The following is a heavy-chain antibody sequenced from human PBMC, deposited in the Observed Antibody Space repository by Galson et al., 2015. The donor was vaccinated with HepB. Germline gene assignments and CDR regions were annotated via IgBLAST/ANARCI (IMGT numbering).Heavy chain of an antibody. J-gene: IGHJ5*02. CDR3: ARDQGDSGTFHVGWFNP. V-gene: IGHV4-31*03. D-gene: IGHD1-26*01. CDR2: IHYTGIT. CDR1: GGSVNSGGHY. Sequence: TLSLTCNVSGGSVNSGGHYWSWIRQHPGKGLEFIAYIHYTGITYSNPSLKSRVSISVDTSKNQFSLKLHSVTAADTAVSYCARDQGDSGTFHVGWFNPWGQGTLVAVS.